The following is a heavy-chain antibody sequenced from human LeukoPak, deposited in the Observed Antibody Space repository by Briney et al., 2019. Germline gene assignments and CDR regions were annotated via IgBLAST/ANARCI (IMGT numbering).Heavy chain of an antibody. CDR2: IYTSGST. D-gene: IGHD6-13*01. Sequence: SETLSLTCTVSGGSFSIYYWSWIRQPAGKGLEYIGRIYTSGSTNYNPSLKTRVTMSVDTSKSQFSLKLTSVTAADTAVYYCARVAAGKGYPFDYWGQGTLVTVSS. V-gene: IGHV4-4*07. CDR3: ARVAAGKGYPFDY. J-gene: IGHJ4*02. CDR1: GGSFSIYY.